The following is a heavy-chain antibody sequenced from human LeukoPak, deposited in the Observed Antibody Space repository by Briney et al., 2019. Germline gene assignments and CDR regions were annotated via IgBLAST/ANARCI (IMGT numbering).Heavy chain of an antibody. CDR2: ISSSSSYI. J-gene: IGHJ4*02. CDR1: GFTFSNYS. D-gene: IGHD3-10*01. CDR3: ARAMLLWFGELSTFDY. Sequence: GGSLRLSCAASGFTFSNYSMNWVRQAPGKGLERVSAISSSSSYIYYADSVKGRFTISRDNAKNSLYLQMNSLRAEDTAVYYCARAMLLWFGELSTFDYWGQGTLVTVSS. V-gene: IGHV3-21*01.